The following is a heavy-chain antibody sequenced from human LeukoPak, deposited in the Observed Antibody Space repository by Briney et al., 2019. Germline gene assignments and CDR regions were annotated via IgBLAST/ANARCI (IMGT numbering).Heavy chain of an antibody. D-gene: IGHD2-2*02. CDR1: GFTFSGYA. Sequence: GGSLRLSCAASGFTFSGYAMNWVRQAPGKGLEWVAIISYDGTNKDYADSVKGRFTISRDNSRNALYLQMNSLRAEDTAVYHCARDPLYTNSPPSYFDYWGQGTLVTVSS. V-gene: IGHV3-30-3*01. J-gene: IGHJ4*02. CDR2: ISYDGTNK. CDR3: ARDPLYTNSPPSYFDY.